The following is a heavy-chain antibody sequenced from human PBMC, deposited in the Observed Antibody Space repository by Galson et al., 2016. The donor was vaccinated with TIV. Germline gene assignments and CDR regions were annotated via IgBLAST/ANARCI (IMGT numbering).Heavy chain of an antibody. CDR3: ARLGMVDSTLVIDY. D-gene: IGHD2-15*01. J-gene: IGHJ4*02. Sequence: LRLSCAASGFTFSSSEMIWVRQAPGKGLEWVSYMSGSGSVRYCADSVRGRFTISRDNAQNSLYLQMTSLRVEDTALSSCARLGMVDSTLVIDYWGQGTLVTVS. CDR2: MSGSGSVR. CDR1: GFTFSSSE. V-gene: IGHV3-48*03.